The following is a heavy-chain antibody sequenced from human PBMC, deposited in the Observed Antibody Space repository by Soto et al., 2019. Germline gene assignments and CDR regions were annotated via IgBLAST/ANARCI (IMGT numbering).Heavy chain of an antibody. D-gene: IGHD2-15*01. CDR2: ISYDGSNK. CDR1: GFTFSSYG. J-gene: IGHJ6*02. V-gene: IGHV3-30*18. CDR3: AKELGYCSGGSCSINYYGMDV. Sequence: GGSLRLSCAASGFTFSSYGMHWVRQAPGKGLEWVAVISYDGSNKYYADSVKGRFTISRDNSKNTLYLQMNSLRAEDTAVYYCAKELGYCSGGSCSINYYGMDVWGQGTTVTVSS.